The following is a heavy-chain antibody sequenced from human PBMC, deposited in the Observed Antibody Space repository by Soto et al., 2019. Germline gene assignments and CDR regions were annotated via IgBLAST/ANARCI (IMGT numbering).Heavy chain of an antibody. J-gene: IGHJ6*02. V-gene: IGHV4-30-4*01. CDR3: ASWVDTETDGMDV. Sequence: SETLSLTCTVSGGSISSGDYYWSWIRQPPGKGLEWIGYIYYSGSTYYNPSLKSRVTISVDTSKNQFSLKLSSVTAADTAVYYCASWVDTETDGMDVWGQGTTVTVSS. CDR2: IYYSGST. CDR1: GGSISSGDYY. D-gene: IGHD5-18*01.